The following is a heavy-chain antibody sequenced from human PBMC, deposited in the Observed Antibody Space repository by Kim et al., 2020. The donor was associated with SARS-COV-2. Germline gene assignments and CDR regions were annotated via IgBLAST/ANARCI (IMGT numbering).Heavy chain of an antibody. D-gene: IGHD3-22*01. CDR3: ARADSSGNYYYYYGMDV. CDR1: GGTFSSYA. V-gene: IGHV1-69*04. Sequence: SVKVSCKASGGTFSSYAISWVRQAPGQGLEWMGRIIPILGIANYAQKFQGRVTITADKSTSTAYMELSSLRSEDTDVYYCARADSSGNYYYYYGMDVWG. CDR2: IIPILGIA. J-gene: IGHJ6*01.